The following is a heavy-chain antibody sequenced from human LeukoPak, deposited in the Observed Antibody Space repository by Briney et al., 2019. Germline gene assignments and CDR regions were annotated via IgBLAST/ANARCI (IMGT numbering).Heavy chain of an antibody. J-gene: IGHJ4*02. CDR2: ISGSGGST. V-gene: IGHV3-23*01. CDR3: AKPRGSTFNYYFDY. CDR1: GFIFSSYA. Sequence: GGSLRLSCAASGFIFSSYAMSWVRQAPGKGLEWVSTISGSGGSTYYADSVKGRFTISRDNSKNTLYLQMNSLRAEDTAVYYCAKPRGSTFNYYFDYWGQGTLVTVSS. D-gene: IGHD5-24*01.